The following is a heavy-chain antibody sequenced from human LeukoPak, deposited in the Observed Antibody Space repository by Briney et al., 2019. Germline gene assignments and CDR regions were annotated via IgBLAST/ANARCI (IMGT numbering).Heavy chain of an antibody. V-gene: IGHV4-34*01. J-gene: IGHJ4*02. Sequence: SETLSLTCAVYGGSFSGYYRSWIRQPPGKGLEWIGEINHSGSTNYNPSLKSRVTISVDTSKNQFSLKLSSVTAADTAVYYCARGSGYYRLDYWGQGTLVTVSS. CDR1: GGSFSGYY. D-gene: IGHD3-3*01. CDR3: ARGSGYYRLDY. CDR2: INHSGST.